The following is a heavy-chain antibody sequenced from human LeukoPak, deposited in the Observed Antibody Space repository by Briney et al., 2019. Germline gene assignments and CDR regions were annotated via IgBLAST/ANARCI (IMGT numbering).Heavy chain of an antibody. V-gene: IGHV1-2*02. CDR1: GYTFTVYY. CDR2: INPNSGGT. J-gene: IGHJ4*02. Sequence: ASVKVSCKASGYTFTVYYMHWVRQAPGQGLEWMGWINPNSGGTNYAQKFQGRVTMTRDTSISTAYMELSRLRSDDTAVYYCARVSIFGVVIPYYFDYWGQGTPVTVSS. CDR3: ARVSIFGVVIPYYFDY. D-gene: IGHD3-3*01.